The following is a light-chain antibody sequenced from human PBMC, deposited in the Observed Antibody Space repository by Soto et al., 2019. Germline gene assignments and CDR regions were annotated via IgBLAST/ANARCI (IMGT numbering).Light chain of an antibody. CDR2: DAS. J-gene: IGKJ1*01. CDR3: QHSGT. V-gene: IGKV1-5*01. CDR1: QSISSW. Sequence: DIKMTQSPSTLSASVGDRVTITCRASQSISSWLAWYQQKPGKAPKLLIYDASSLESGVPSRFSGSGSGTEFTLTISSLQPDDFATYYCQHSGTFGQGTKVEIK.